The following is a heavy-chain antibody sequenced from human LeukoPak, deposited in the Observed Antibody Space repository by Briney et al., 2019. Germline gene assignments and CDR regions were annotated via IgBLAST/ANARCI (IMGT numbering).Heavy chain of an antibody. V-gene: IGHV4-34*01. CDR3: ARGGDYYDFWSGYSRGGP. D-gene: IGHD3-3*01. Sequence: PSETLSLTCAVYGGSFSGYYWSWIRQPPGKGLEWIGEINHSGSTNYNPSLKSRVTISVDTSKNQFSLKLSSVTAADTAVYYCARGGDYYDFWSGYSRGGPWGQGTLVTVSS. J-gene: IGHJ5*02. CDR2: INHSGST. CDR1: GGSFSGYY.